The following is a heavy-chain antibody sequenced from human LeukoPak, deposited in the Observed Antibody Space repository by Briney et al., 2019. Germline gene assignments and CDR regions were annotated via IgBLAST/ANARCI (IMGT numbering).Heavy chain of an antibody. CDR3: ARAVAGTHWFDP. CDR2: IRYDGSNK. Sequence: PGGSLRLSCAASGFTFSSYGMHWVRQAPGKGLEWVAFIRYDGSNKYYADSVKGRFTMSRESAKNSLYLQMNSLRAGDTAVYYCARAVAGTHWFDPWGQGTLVTVSS. D-gene: IGHD6-19*01. V-gene: IGHV3-30*02. J-gene: IGHJ5*02. CDR1: GFTFSSYG.